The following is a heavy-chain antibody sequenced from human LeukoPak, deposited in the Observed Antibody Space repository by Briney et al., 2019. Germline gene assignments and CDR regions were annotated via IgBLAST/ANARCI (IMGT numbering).Heavy chain of an antibody. V-gene: IGHV3-74*01. CDR3: ARDAVDTANAV. CDR1: GFTFSTYW. D-gene: IGHD5-18*01. J-gene: IGHJ6*02. CDR2: INSDGCIT. Sequence: GGSLRLSCAASGFTFSTYWMHWVRQAPGKGLVWVSHINSDGCITSYADSVKGRFTISRDNAKSTLYLQMNSLRAEDTAVYYCARDAVDTANAVWGQGTTVTVSS.